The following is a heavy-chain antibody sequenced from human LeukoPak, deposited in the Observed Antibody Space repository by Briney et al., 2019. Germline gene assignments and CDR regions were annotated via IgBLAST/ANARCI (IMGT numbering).Heavy chain of an antibody. Sequence: SVKVSCKASGFTFTSSAVQWVRQARGQRLEWIGWIVVGSGNTNYAQKFQERVTITRDMSTSTAYMELSSLRSEDTAVYYCAAAPRSGSYYHGPYGKDVWGKETTVTVSS. CDR2: IVVGSGNT. V-gene: IGHV1-58*01. D-gene: IGHD3-10*01. CDR3: AAAPRSGSYYHGPYGKDV. J-gene: IGHJ6*04. CDR1: GFTFTSSA.